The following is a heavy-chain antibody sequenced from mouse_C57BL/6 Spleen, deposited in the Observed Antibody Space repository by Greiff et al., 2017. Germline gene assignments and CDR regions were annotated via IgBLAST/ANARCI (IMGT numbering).Heavy chain of an antibody. CDR1: GFTFSDFY. J-gene: IGHJ4*01. V-gene: IGHV7-1*01. CDR3: ARDKYYYAMDY. Sequence: EVQLLESGGGLVQSGRSLRLSCATSGFTFSDFYMEWVRQPPGKGLEWIAGSRNKANDYTTEYSASVKGRFIVSRDTSQSILYLQMNALRAEDTAVYYCARDKYYYAMDYWGQGTSVTVSS. CDR2: SRNKANDYTT.